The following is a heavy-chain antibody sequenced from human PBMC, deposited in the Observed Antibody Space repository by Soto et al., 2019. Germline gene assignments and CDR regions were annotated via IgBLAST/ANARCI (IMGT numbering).Heavy chain of an antibody. CDR1: GASIKSRNYF. Sequence: PSETLSVTCTVSGASIKSRNYFWGWIRQPPGKGLEFVGSIHSSGGTYYNPSLKSRVTVSVDLSNSHFSLSLKSLTATDTAVYYCGRLAEAATGHTDFDFWGHGTLVTVSS. D-gene: IGHD2-15*01. J-gene: IGHJ4*01. V-gene: IGHV4-39*02. CDR3: GRLAEAATGHTDFDF. CDR2: IHSSGGT.